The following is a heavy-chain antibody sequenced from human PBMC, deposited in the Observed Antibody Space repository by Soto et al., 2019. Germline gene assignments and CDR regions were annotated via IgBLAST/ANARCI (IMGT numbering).Heavy chain of an antibody. J-gene: IGHJ4*02. CDR1: GYTFTGYY. V-gene: IGHV1-2*04. CDR3: ARAPSLLWFGEFDY. CDR2: INPNSGGT. Sequence: QVQLVQSGAEVKKPGASVKVSCKASGYTFTGYYMHWVRQAPGQGLEWMGWINPNSGGTNYAQKFQGWVTMTRDTSISTAYMEPSRLRSDDTAVYYCARAPSLLWFGEFDYWGQGTLVTVSS. D-gene: IGHD3-10*01.